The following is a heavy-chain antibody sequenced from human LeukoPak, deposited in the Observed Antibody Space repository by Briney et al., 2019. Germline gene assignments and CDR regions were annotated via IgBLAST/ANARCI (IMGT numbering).Heavy chain of an antibody. J-gene: IGHJ4*02. CDR1: GSTFSSYA. CDR3: VKGDIAAAGTQGFDY. D-gene: IGHD6-13*01. V-gene: IGHV3-64D*06. CDR2: ISSNGGST. Sequence: PGGSLRLSCSSSGSTFSSYAMHWVRQAPGKGLEYVSAISSNGGSTYYADSVKGRFTISRDNSKNTLYLQMSSLRAEDTAVYYCVKGDIAAAGTQGFDYWGQGTLVTVSS.